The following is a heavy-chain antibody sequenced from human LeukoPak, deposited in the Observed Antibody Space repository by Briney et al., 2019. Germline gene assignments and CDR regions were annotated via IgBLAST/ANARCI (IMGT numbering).Heavy chain of an antibody. CDR1: GYTFTSYG. CDR3: ARDSAERNLWYKAFDI. J-gene: IGHJ3*02. V-gene: IGHV1-18*01. Sequence: ASVKVSCKASGYTFTSYGISWVRQAPGQGLEWMGWISAYNGNTNYAQKLQGRVTMTTDTSTSTAYMELRSLRSDDTAVYYCARDSAERNLWYKAFDIWGQGTMVTVSS. D-gene: IGHD1-1*01. CDR2: ISAYNGNT.